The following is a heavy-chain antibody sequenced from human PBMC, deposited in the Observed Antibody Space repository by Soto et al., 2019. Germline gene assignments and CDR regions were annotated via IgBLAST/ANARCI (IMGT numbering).Heavy chain of an antibody. D-gene: IGHD6-13*01. CDR2: IIPIFGTA. CDR1: GGTFSSYA. Sequence: QVQLVQSGAEVKKPGSSVTVSCKASGGTFSSYAISWVRQAPGPGLEWMGGIIPIFGTANYAQKFQGRVTITADESTSTAYMELSSMRSEDTAVYYCARINRSRGYEGVWFDPWGQGTLGTVAS. V-gene: IGHV1-69*12. CDR3: ARINRSRGYEGVWFDP. J-gene: IGHJ5*02.